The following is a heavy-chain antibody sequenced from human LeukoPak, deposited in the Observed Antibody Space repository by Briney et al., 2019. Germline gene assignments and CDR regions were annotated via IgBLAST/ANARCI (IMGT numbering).Heavy chain of an antibody. CDR3: ARGIGAMIS. Sequence: GGSLRLSCVVSGLTSDDYGMSWVRQIPGKGLEWVSGISWNGGSKGYAASVKGRLTISKDNANNSLYLQMNSLRAEDTALYHCARGIGAMISWGQGTMVTVSS. CDR1: GLTSDDYG. D-gene: IGHD1-26*01. V-gene: IGHV3-20*01. J-gene: IGHJ5*02. CDR2: ISWNGGSK.